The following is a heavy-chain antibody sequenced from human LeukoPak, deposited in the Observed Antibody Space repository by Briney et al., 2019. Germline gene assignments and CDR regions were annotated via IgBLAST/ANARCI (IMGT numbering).Heavy chain of an antibody. J-gene: IGHJ4*02. CDR2: FDPEGGKT. V-gene: IGHV1-24*01. D-gene: IGHD5-18*01. CDR1: GYTLTELS. CDR3: ATGRIQLWISYYFDY. Sequence: SVSLSCGVSGYTLTELSMHCVRQARGKGRECRGCFDPEGGKTIYAENFERRVTMTEDTSTDTAYMELSSLRSEDTAVYYCATGRIQLWISYYFDYWGQGTLVTASS.